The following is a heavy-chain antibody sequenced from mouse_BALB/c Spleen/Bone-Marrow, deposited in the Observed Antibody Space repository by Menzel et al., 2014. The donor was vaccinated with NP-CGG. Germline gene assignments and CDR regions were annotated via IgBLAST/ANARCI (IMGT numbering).Heavy chain of an antibody. Sequence: QVQLKQSGAELAKPGASVKMSCKASGYTFTSYWMHWVKQRPGQGLEWIGYINPSTGYTNYNQRFKDKATLTADKSSSTAYIQLRSLTSEDSAIYFCTRGIAAVVAADFDYWGQGTTLTVSS. D-gene: IGHD1-1*01. CDR1: GYTFTSYW. CDR3: TRGIAAVVAADFDY. CDR2: INPSTGYT. V-gene: IGHV1-7*01. J-gene: IGHJ2*01.